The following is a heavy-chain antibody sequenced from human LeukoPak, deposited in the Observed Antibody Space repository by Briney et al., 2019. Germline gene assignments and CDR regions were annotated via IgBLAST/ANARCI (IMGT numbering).Heavy chain of an antibody. Sequence: GGSLRLSCAASGFTFSSYWMSWVRQAPGKGLEWVANIKQDGSEKYYVDSVKGRFTISRDNAKNSLYLQMNSMRAEDTAVYYCARVGRDGYNSGAHDAFDIWGQGTMVTVSS. CDR1: GFTFSSYW. CDR2: IKQDGSEK. V-gene: IGHV3-7*01. J-gene: IGHJ3*02. CDR3: ARVGRDGYNSGAHDAFDI. D-gene: IGHD5-24*01.